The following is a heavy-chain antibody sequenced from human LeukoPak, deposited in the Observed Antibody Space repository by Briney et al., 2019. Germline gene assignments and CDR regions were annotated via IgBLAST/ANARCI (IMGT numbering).Heavy chain of an antibody. CDR2: ISAYNGNT. V-gene: IGHV1-18*01. J-gene: IGHJ4*02. CDR1: GYTLISYG. CDR3: ARDVSRESWWEGETFDY. Sequence: GASVKVSCKASGYTLISYGISWVRQAPGQGLEWMGWISAYNGNTKYTQKLQGRVTVTTDTSTNTAYMELRSLRSDDTAVYYCARDVSRESWWEGETFDYWGQGTLVIVPS. D-gene: IGHD1-26*01.